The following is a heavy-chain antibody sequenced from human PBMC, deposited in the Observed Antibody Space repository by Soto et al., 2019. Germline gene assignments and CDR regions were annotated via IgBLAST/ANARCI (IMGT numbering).Heavy chain of an antibody. V-gene: IGHV3-21*01. J-gene: IGHJ4*02. D-gene: IGHD4-17*01. CDR3: AIHITTVTTERIDF. CDR1: GFTFNYYT. CDR2: ISSASDNI. Sequence: EVQLEESGGGLVRPGASLRLSCAASGFTFNYYTMIWVRQAPGQGLEWVSSISSASDNIHYADSVKGRFTISRENAKNSVYLQMNSLRDEDTAVYYCAIHITTVTTERIDFWGQGTLATVSS.